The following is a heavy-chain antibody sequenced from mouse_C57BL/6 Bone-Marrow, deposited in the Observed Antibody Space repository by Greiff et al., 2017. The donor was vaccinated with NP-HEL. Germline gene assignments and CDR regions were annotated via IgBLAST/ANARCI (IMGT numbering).Heavy chain of an antibody. Sequence: VQLQQSGPPLVKPGASVKISRKASGYTFTDHYVNWVKQSHGKSLEWIGDINPNNGGTSYNQKFKGKATLTVDKSSSTAYMELRSLTSEDSAVYYCARATYYDYDGAMDYWGQGTSVTVSS. D-gene: IGHD2-4*01. J-gene: IGHJ4*01. CDR3: ARATYYDYDGAMDY. V-gene: IGHV1-26*01. CDR1: GYTFTDHY. CDR2: INPNNGGT.